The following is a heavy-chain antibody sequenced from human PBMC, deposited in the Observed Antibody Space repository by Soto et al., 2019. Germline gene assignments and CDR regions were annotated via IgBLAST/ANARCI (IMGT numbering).Heavy chain of an antibody. CDR2: IMGSGGST. D-gene: IGHD5-12*01. CDR1: GFTFSSYA. Sequence: EVQLLESGEGLVQPGGSLSFSGGASGFTFSSYAMSWVRQAPGKGLEWVSAIMGSGGSTYYADSGKGRCTISRDNAKNTLYLQINSLRAEDTAVYYSATRSRDSGYDYWGQGTLVTVSS. CDR3: ATRSRDSGYDY. J-gene: IGHJ4*02. V-gene: IGHV3-23*01.